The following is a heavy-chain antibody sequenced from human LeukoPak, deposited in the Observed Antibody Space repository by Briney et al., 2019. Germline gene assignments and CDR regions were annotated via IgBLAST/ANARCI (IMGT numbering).Heavy chain of an antibody. Sequence: SETLSLTCAVYGGSFSGYYWSWIRQPPGKGLEWIGEINHSGSTNYNPSLKSRVTISVDTSKNQFSLKLSSVTAADTAVYYCARGSSWSYYFDYWGQGTLVTVSS. CDR1: GGSFSGYY. CDR2: INHSGST. J-gene: IGHJ4*02. CDR3: ARGSSWSYYFDY. D-gene: IGHD6-13*01. V-gene: IGHV4-34*01.